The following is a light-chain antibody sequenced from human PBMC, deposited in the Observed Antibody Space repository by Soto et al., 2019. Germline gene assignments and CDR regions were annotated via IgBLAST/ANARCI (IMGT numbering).Light chain of an antibody. CDR2: DAS. CDR1: QSINNW. Sequence: DVQMTQSPSSLSASVGARVTITCRASQSINNWLAWYQQKPGKAPKFLIYDASTLETGVPSRFSGSASGTEFTLTISGLQPEDVASYYCQQYDTYPLTFGGGTKVDIK. V-gene: IGKV1-5*01. CDR3: QQYDTYPLT. J-gene: IGKJ4*01.